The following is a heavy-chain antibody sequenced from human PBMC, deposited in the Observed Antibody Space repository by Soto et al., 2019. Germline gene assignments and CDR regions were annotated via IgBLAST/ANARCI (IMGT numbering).Heavy chain of an antibody. CDR3: TTDDFPTWGRGIDAFDI. CDR2: IKSKTDGGTT. Sequence: GGSLRLSCAASGFTFSNAWMSWVRQAPGKGLEWVGRIKSKTDGGTTDYAAPVKGRFTISRDDSKNTLYLQMNSLKTEDTAVYYCTTDDFPTWGRGIDAFDIWGQGTMVTVSS. CDR1: GFTFSNAW. J-gene: IGHJ3*02. V-gene: IGHV3-15*01. D-gene: IGHD7-27*01.